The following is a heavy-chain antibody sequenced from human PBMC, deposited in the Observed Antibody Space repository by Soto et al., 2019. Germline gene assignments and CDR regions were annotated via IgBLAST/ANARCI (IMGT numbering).Heavy chain of an antibody. V-gene: IGHV3-30-3*01. Sequence: QVQLVESGEGVVQPGRSLRLSCAASGFTFSYHALNWVRQAPGKGLEWVAVISYDGDNKYIAESVKGRFTISRDNSKNTVSLQMNSLRTEDTAMYFCARGTTTSAFSAMDVWGQGTTVTVSS. CDR1: GFTFSYHA. J-gene: IGHJ6*02. CDR3: ARGTTTSAFSAMDV. D-gene: IGHD1-1*01. CDR2: ISYDGDNK.